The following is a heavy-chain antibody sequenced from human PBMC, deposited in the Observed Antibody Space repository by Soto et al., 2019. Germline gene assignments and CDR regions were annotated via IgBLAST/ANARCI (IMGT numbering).Heavy chain of an antibody. J-gene: IGHJ3*02. CDR3: ATACGATTVTTRTVDDFDI. CDR2: IYYSGST. Sequence: PSETLSLTCAVYGGSFSGYYWSWIRQPPGKGLEWIGYIYYSGSTYYNPSLKSRVTISVDTSKNQFSLKLSSVTAADTAVYYCATACGATTVTTRTVDDFDIWGQGTMVTVSS. CDR1: GGSFSGYY. D-gene: IGHD4-4*01. V-gene: IGHV4-34*09.